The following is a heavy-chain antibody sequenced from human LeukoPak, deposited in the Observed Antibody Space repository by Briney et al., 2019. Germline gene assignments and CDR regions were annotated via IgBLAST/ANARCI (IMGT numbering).Heavy chain of an antibody. Sequence: ASVKVSCKVSGYTLTELSMHWVRQAPGKGLEWMGGFDPEDGETIYAQKFQGRVTMTEDTSTDTAYMELSSLRSEDTAVYYCARDLLRNEYYDILTGYPANNWFDPWGQGTLVTVSS. D-gene: IGHD3-9*01. CDR3: ARDLLRNEYYDILTGYPANNWFDP. CDR2: FDPEDGET. V-gene: IGHV1-24*01. J-gene: IGHJ5*02. CDR1: GYTLTELS.